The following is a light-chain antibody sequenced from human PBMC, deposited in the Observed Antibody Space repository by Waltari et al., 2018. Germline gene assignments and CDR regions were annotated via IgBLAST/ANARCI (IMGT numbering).Light chain of an antibody. CDR1: SSYVGSYNY. V-gene: IGLV2-14*03. CDR2: DVT. CDR3: SSYTPTSILV. J-gene: IGLJ2*01. Sequence: QSALTQPASVSGSPGQSLTLSCSGTSSYVGSYNYVSLYQQHPGTPPKLLIYDVTKRPSGVSGRFSGSKSGNTASLTISGLQPEDEADYFCSSYTPTSILVFGGGTKLTV.